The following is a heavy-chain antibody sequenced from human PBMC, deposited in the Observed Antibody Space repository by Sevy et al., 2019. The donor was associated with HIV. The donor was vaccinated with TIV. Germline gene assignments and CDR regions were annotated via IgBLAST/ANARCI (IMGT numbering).Heavy chain of an antibody. J-gene: IGHJ4*02. V-gene: IGHV3-23*01. Sequence: GGSLRLSCAASGFTFSSYAMSWVRQAPGKGLEWVSAISGSGGSTYYADSVKGRFTISRDNSKNTLYLQMNSRRAEDTAVYYCAKGGSWRIAVAGRGHFDYWGQGTLVTVSS. CDR3: AKGGSWRIAVAGRGHFDY. CDR1: GFTFSSYA. CDR2: ISGSGGST. D-gene: IGHD6-19*01.